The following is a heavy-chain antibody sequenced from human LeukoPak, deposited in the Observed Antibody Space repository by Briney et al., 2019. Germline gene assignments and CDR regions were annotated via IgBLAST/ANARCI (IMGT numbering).Heavy chain of an antibody. D-gene: IGHD6-13*01. CDR3: ARGFKYSSSWFITSYYYYYYMDV. Sequence: ASVKVSCKASGYTFTGYYMHWVRQAPGQGLEWMGWINPNSGGTNYAQKFQGRVTMTRDTSISTAYMELSRLRSDDTAVYYCARGFKYSSSWFITSYYYYYYMDVWGKGPRSPSP. CDR1: GYTFTGYY. J-gene: IGHJ6*03. V-gene: IGHV1-2*02. CDR2: INPNSGGT.